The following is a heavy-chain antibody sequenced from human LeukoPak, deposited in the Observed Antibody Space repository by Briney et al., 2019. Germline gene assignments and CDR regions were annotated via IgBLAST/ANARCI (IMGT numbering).Heavy chain of an antibody. CDR3: ARDPYNGAYSEGYYYYYMDV. CDR2: ITSSSSYT. D-gene: IGHD1-1*01. V-gene: IGHV3-21*01. Sequence: GGSLRLSCAAPGITFSNYNMNWVRQAPGKGLEWVSAITSSSSYTFYADSVKGRFTISRDNAQNSLYLQMNSLRVEDTAIYYCARDPYNGAYSEGYYYYYMDVWGKGTTVTVSS. CDR1: GITFSNYN. J-gene: IGHJ6*03.